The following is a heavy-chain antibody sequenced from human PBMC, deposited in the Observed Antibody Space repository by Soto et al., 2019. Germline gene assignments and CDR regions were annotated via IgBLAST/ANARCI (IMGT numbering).Heavy chain of an antibody. CDR2: IYYSGST. CDR3: ARVSPGTLGDYGMDV. Sequence: SETLSLTCTVSGGSISSGDYYWSWIRQPPGKGLEWIGYIYYSGSTYYNPSLKSRVTISVDTSKNQFSLKLSSVTAADTAVYYCARVSPGTLGDYGMDVWGQGTTVTVSS. V-gene: IGHV4-30-4*01. J-gene: IGHJ6*02. CDR1: GGSISSGDYY. D-gene: IGHD6-13*01.